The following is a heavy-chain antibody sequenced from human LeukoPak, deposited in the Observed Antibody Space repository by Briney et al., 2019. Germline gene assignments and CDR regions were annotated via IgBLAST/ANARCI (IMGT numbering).Heavy chain of an antibody. CDR2: IYYSGST. Sequence: SSETLSLTCTVSGGSISSSSYYWGWIRQPPGKGLEWIGSIYYSGSTYYNPSLKSRVTISVDTSKNQFSLKLSSVTAADTAVYYCARSAVVPAAIADYWGQGTLVTVSS. CDR1: GGSISSSSYY. J-gene: IGHJ4*02. V-gene: IGHV4-39*07. CDR3: ARSAVVPAAIADY. D-gene: IGHD2-2*01.